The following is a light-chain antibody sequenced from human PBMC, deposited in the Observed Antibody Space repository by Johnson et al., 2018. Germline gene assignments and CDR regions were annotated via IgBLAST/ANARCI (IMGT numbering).Light chain of an antibody. V-gene: IGLV1-51*02. CDR1: SSNIGNNY. CDR2: ENN. CDR3: GTWDSSLSAGNV. J-gene: IGLJ1*01. Sequence: QSVLTQPPSVSAAPGQKVTISCSGSSSNIGNNYVSWYQQLPGTAPKLLIYENNKRPSGIPDRFSGSKSGTSATLGITGLQTGVEADYYCGTWDSSLSAGNVFVTGTKSTVL.